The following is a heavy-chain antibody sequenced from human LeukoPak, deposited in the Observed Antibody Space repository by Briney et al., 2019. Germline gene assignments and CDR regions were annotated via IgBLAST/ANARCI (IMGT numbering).Heavy chain of an antibody. CDR1: GGSISSYY. J-gene: IGHJ4*02. CDR2: IYTSGST. V-gene: IGHV4-4*07. CDR3: AAYSSGWSYFDY. D-gene: IGHD6-19*01. Sequence: SETLSLTCTVSGGSISSYYWSWTRQPAGKGLEWIGRIYTSGSTNYNPSLKSRVTMSVDTSKNQFSLKLSSVTAADTAVYYCAAYSSGWSYFDYWGQGTLVTVSS.